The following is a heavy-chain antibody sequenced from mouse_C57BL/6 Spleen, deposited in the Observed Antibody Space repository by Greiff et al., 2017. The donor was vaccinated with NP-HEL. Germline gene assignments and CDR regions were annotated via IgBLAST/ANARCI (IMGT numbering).Heavy chain of an antibody. CDR3: ARGGGYDGNYYAMDY. CDR1: GYTFTSYG. J-gene: IGHJ4*01. V-gene: IGHV1-81*01. CDR2: IYPRSGNT. Sequence: VMLVESGAELARPGASVKLSCKASGYTFTSYGISWVKQRTGQGLEWIGEIYPRSGNTYYNEKFKGKATLTADKSSSTAYMELRSLTSEDSAVYFCARGGGYDGNYYAMDYWGQGTSVTVSS. D-gene: IGHD2-2*01.